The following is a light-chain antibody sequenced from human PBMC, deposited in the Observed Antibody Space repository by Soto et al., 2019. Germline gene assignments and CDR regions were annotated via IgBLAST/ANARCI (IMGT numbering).Light chain of an antibody. CDR1: QNIGNN. CDR3: QQYSDWTLLI. V-gene: IGKV3-15*01. CDR2: GAS. Sequence: EIVMTQSPARLSVSPGEGATLSCRASQNIGNNLAWYQQKPGQAPRVLIYGASTKATGIPARFSGSGSGTVFALAIVSLRSEDFAVFHCQQYSDWTLLIFGGGTQVEIK. J-gene: IGKJ4*01.